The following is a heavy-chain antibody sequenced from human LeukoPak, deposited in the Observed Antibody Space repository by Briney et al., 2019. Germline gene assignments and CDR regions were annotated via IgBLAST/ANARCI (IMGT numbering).Heavy chain of an antibody. D-gene: IGHD6-19*01. CDR1: GFTFSSYG. CDR2: IRYDGSNK. V-gene: IGHV3-30*02. J-gene: IGHJ3*02. Sequence: GGSLRLSCAASGFTFSSYGMHWVRQAPGKGLEWVAFIRYDGSNKYYADSVKGRFTISRDNAKNSLYLQMNSLRAEDTAVYYCARDQRGQWPRYAFDIWGQGTMVTVSS. CDR3: ARDQRGQWPRYAFDI.